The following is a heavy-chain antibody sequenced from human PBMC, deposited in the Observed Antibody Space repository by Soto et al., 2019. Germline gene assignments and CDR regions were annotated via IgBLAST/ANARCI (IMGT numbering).Heavy chain of an antibody. CDR3: ARGTTLAMFDYGMDV. CDR1: GFTFTSYA. CDR2: ISNDGSNY. Sequence: QVKMVESGGGVVQPGRSLRLSCAASGFTFTSYAMHWVRQAPGKGLEWVAVISNDGSNYYYADSVRGRFTISRDNTKNTLFLQMSSLRGEDSGVYYCARGTTLAMFDYGMDVWGQGTTVTVSS. D-gene: IGHD1-7*01. V-gene: IGHV3-30-3*01. J-gene: IGHJ6*02.